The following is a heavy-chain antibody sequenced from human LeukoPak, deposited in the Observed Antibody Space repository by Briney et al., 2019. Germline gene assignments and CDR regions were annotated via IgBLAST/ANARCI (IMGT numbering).Heavy chain of an antibody. J-gene: IGHJ4*02. D-gene: IGHD4-17*01. CDR3: ASYVTYGDRDHDY. V-gene: IGHV1-2*02. CDR2: INPNSGGT. Sequence: GASVKVSCKASGGTFSSSAISWVRQAPGQGLEWMGWINPNSGGTNYAQKFQGRVTMTRDTSISTAYMELSRLRSDDTAVYYCASYVTYGDRDHDYWGQGTLVTVSS. CDR1: GGTFSSSA.